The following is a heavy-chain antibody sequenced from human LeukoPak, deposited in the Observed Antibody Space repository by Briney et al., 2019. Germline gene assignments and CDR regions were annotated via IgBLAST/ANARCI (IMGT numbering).Heavy chain of an antibody. Sequence: ASVKVSCTASGYTFTGYYMHWVRQAPGQGLEWMGRINPNSGGTNYAQKFQGRVTMTRDTSISTAYMELSRLRSDDTAVYYCASALGATDDAFDIWGRGTMVTVSS. J-gene: IGHJ3*02. D-gene: IGHD1-26*01. CDR2: INPNSGGT. CDR1: GYTFTGYY. V-gene: IGHV1-2*06. CDR3: ASALGATDDAFDI.